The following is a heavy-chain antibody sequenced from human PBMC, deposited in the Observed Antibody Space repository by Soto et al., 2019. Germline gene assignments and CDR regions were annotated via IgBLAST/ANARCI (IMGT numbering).Heavy chain of an antibody. CDR2: IYHSGNT. V-gene: IGHV4-4*02. D-gene: IGHD3-10*01. CDR1: GASIITDNW. J-gene: IGHJ4*02. CDR3: ARASASSKLRGVVIN. Sequence: QVQLQESGPGLVKPSGTLSLTCALSGASIITDNWWSWVRQPPGKEMEWIGEIYHSGNTNFNPSVKSRVNISVDPSKNQFSLTVSSVTAADTAIYYCARASASSKLRGVVINWGQGTLVTVSS.